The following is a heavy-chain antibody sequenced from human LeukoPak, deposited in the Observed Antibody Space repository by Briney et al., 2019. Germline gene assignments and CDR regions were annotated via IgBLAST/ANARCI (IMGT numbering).Heavy chain of an antibody. CDR3: GGYDILTGYY. CDR2: IYYSGST. CDR1: GGSISSSSYY. J-gene: IGHJ4*02. Sequence: SETLSLTCTASGGSISSSSYYWGWIRQPPGQGLEWIGSIYYSGSTYYNPSLKSRVTISVDTSKNQFSLKLSSVTAADTAVYYCGGYDILTGYYWGQGTLVTVSS. V-gene: IGHV4-39*01. D-gene: IGHD3-9*01.